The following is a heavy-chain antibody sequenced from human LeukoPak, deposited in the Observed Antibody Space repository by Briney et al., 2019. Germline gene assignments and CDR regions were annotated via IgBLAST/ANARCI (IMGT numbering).Heavy chain of an antibody. V-gene: IGHV3-66*02. CDR3: ASSLYGDYYYYMDV. J-gene: IGHJ6*03. D-gene: IGHD4-17*01. CDR2: IYSGGST. CDR1: GLTVSSNY. Sequence: GGSLRLSCAASGLTVSSNYMSWVRQAPGKGLEWVSVIYSGGSTYYTDSVKGRFTISRDNSQNTLCLQMNSLRAEDTAVYYCASSLYGDYYYYMDVWGKGTTVTVSS.